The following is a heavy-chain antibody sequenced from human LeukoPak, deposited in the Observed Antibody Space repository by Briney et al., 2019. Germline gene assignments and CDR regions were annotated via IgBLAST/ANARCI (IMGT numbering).Heavy chain of an antibody. CDR2: INHSGST. J-gene: IGHJ4*02. CDR3: ARGRYYYDSSGYYYFDY. CDR1: GGSFSGYY. Sequence: SETLSLTCAVYGGSFSGYYWSWIRQPPGKGLEWIGEINHSGSTNYNPSLKSRVTISVDTSKNQFSLKLSSVTAADTAVYYCARGRYYYDSSGYYYFDYWGQGTLDTVSS. D-gene: IGHD3-22*01. V-gene: IGHV4-34*01.